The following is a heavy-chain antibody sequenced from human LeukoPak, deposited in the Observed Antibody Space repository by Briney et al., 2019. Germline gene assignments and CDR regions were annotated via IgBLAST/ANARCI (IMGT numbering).Heavy chain of an antibody. J-gene: IGHJ4*02. V-gene: IGHV3-53*01. CDR1: GFTVSSNY. CDR3: ARTISSNWYYFDY. D-gene: IGHD6-13*01. CDR2: IYGGGST. Sequence: PGGSLRLSCAASGFTVSSNYMSWVRQAPGKGLDWVSIIYGGGSTYYADSVKGRFTISRDNSKNTLYLQMNSLRAEDTAVYYCARTISSNWYYFDYWGQGTLVTVSS.